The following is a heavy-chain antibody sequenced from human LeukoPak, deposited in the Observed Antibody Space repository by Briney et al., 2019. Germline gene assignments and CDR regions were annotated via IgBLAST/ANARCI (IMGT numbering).Heavy chain of an antibody. D-gene: IGHD1-26*01. Sequence: GGSLRLSCAASGFTFSSYATSWVRQAPGKGLEWVSIISGSGGSANHADSVKGRFTISRDNSKNTLYLQMNSLRAEDTAVYYCARQVRSIVGASCFDYWGQGTLVTVSS. V-gene: IGHV3-23*01. CDR3: ARQVRSIVGASCFDY. CDR1: GFTFSSYA. CDR2: ISGSGGSA. J-gene: IGHJ4*02.